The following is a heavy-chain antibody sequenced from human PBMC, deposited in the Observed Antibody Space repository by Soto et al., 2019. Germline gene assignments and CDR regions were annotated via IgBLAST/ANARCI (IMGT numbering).Heavy chain of an antibody. CDR2: ISGSGGST. CDR3: ALGRGVRGVAGYYYGMDV. D-gene: IGHD3-10*01. J-gene: IGHJ6*02. V-gene: IGHV3-23*01. Sequence: EVQLLESGGGLVQPGGSLRLSCADSGFTFSSYAMSWVRQAPGKGLEWVSAISGSGGSTYYADSVKGRFTISRDNSKNTLYLQMNSLRAEDTAVYYCALGRGVRGVAGYYYGMDVWGQGTTVTVSS. CDR1: GFTFSSYA.